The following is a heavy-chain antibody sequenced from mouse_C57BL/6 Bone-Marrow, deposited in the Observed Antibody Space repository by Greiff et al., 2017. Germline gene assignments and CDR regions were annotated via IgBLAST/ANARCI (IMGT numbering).Heavy chain of an antibody. D-gene: IGHD1-1*01. CDR1: GYTFTDYY. V-gene: IGHV1-26*01. J-gene: IGHJ3*01. CDR3: ARGVYYYGRGFAY. CDR2: INPNNGGT. Sequence: VQLQQSGPELVKPGASVKISCKASGYTFTDYYMNWVKQSHGKSLEWIGDINPNNGGTSYNQKFKGKATLTVDKSSSTAYMELRSLTSEGSAVYYCARGVYYYGRGFAYWGQGTLVTVSA.